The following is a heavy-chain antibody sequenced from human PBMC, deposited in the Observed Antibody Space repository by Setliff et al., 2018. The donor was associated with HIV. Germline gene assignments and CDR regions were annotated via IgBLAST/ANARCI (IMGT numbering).Heavy chain of an antibody. CDR3: ARVGSVIQVTLFGMDV. CDR1: GGSISRVGYY. Sequence: PSETLSLTCSVSGGSISRVGYYWSWIRQHPGKGLEWIGHITYSGSTYYNPSLMSRVSISPDTSKNRFSLKLTSVTAADTAVYYCARVGSVIQVTLFGMDVWGQGTTVTVSS. D-gene: IGHD5-18*01. CDR2: ITYSGST. J-gene: IGHJ6*02. V-gene: IGHV4-31*03.